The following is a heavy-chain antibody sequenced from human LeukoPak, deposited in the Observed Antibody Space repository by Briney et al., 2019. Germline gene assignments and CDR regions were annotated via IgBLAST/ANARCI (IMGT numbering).Heavy chain of an antibody. CDR2: IRNKVNSYAT. CDR1: AFTFSGST. D-gene: IGHD3-22*01. V-gene: IGHV3-73*01. CDR3: ASLKAWYASSGYYDAFDI. Sequence: GGSLRLSCAASAFTFSGSTMHWVRQSTGKGLEWIGRIRNKVNSYATAYAASVQGRFTISRDDSKNMAYLQMNSLKAEDTAVFYCASLKAWYASSGYYDAFDIWGQGTMVTVSP. J-gene: IGHJ3*02.